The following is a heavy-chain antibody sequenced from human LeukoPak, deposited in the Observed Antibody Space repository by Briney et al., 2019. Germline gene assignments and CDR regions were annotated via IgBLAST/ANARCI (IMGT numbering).Heavy chain of an antibody. Sequence: PSETLSLTCTVSGGSISSSSYYWGWIRQPPGKGLEWIGSIYYSGSTYYNPSLKSRVTVSVDTSKNQFSLKLSSVTAADTAVYYCARQQNSGYGLPFDYGGQGTLVTVSS. V-gene: IGHV4-39*01. CDR2: IYYSGST. CDR3: ARQQNSGYGLPFDY. D-gene: IGHD5-12*01. J-gene: IGHJ4*02. CDR1: GGSISSSSYY.